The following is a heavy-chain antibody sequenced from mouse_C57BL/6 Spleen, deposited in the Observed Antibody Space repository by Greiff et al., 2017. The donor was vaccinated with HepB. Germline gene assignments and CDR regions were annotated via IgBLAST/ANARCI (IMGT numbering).Heavy chain of an antibody. CDR3: TRSGDSSGPFDY. CDR1: GFNIKDDY. CDR2: IDPENGDT. V-gene: IGHV14-4*01. J-gene: IGHJ2*01. D-gene: IGHD3-2*02. Sequence: VHVKQSGAELVRPGASVKLSCTASGFNIKDDYMHWVKQRPEQGLEWIGWIDPENGDTEYASKFQGKATITADTSSNTAYLQLSSLTSEDTAVYYCTRSGDSSGPFDYWGQGTTLTVSS.